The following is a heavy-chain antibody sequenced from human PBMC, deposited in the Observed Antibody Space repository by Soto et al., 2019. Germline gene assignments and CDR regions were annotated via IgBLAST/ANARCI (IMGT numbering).Heavy chain of an antibody. CDR2: INSDGSTT. D-gene: IGHD6-13*01. CDR1: GFTFSNYW. CDR3: ARDSIADF. V-gene: IGHV3-74*01. J-gene: IGHJ4*02. Sequence: GGSLRLSCAASGFTFSNYWMHWVRQAPGKGLVWVSRINSDGSTTNYAESVKGRFTISRDNAKNMLYLQMNSLRVEDTAMFYCARDSIADFWGQGTLVTVSS.